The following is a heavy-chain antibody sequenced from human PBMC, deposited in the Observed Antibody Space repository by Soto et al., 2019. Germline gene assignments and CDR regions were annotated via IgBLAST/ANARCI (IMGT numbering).Heavy chain of an antibody. CDR2: IIPIFGTA. V-gene: IGHV1-69*01. CDR1: GGTFSSYA. Sequence: QVQLVQSGAEVKKPGSSVKVSCKASGGTFSSYAISWVRQAPGQGLEWMGGIIPIFGTANHAQKFQGRVTITADQSTSTAYMELSSLRSEDTAEYYCARDPTYYDLWGGHRDDYYYYGMDVWGQGTTVTVSS. CDR3: ARDPTYYDLWGGHRDDYYYYGMDV. D-gene: IGHD3-3*01. J-gene: IGHJ6*02.